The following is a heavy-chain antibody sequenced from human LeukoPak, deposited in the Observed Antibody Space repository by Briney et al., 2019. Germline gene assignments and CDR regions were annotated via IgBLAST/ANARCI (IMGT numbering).Heavy chain of an antibody. Sequence: GSLRLSCAAPGFTFSSYGMHWVRQAPGKGLEWVAVIWSDGSSKHDADSVKGRFTISRDNSKNTLYLQMNSLRAEDTAVYYCARGQPPSYYDMDVWGQGTTVTVSS. V-gene: IGHV3-33*01. D-gene: IGHD6-13*01. CDR1: GFTFSSYG. J-gene: IGHJ6*02. CDR2: IWSDGSSK. CDR3: ARGQPPSYYDMDV.